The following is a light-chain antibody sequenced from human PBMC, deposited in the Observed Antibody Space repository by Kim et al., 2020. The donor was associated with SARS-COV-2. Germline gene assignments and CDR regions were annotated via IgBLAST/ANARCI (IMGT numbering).Light chain of an antibody. J-gene: IGLJ1*01. CDR1: SLRSYY. V-gene: IGLV3-19*01. Sequence: SSELTQDPAVSVALGQTVRITCQGDSLRSYYASWYQQKPGQAPVLVIYGKNNRPSGIPDRFSGSSSGNTASLTITGAQAEDEADYYCNSRDSSGNHHVFGTGTKGTVL. CDR2: GKN. CDR3: NSRDSSGNHHV.